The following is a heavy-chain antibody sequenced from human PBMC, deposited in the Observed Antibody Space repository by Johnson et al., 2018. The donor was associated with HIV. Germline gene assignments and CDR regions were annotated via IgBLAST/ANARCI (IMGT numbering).Heavy chain of an antibody. CDR1: GFTFSDHW. CDR2: INGDGSRL. V-gene: IGHV3-74*01. J-gene: IGHJ3*01. D-gene: IGHD2-8*01. Sequence: VQLVESGGGLVQPGGSLRLSCGASGFTFSDHWMQWVRQAPGKGLVWVSRINGDGSRLTYADSVKRRFTIARDNAKNTLYLELKSLRSEDTAVYYCARTSCNGARCLGYDPFDVWGQGAMVTVSS. CDR3: ARTSCNGARCLGYDPFDV.